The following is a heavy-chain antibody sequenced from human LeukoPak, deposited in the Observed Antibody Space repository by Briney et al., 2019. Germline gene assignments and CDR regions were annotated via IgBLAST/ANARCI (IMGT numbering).Heavy chain of an antibody. Sequence: GGSLRLSCAASGFTLSSYSMNWVRQAPGKGLEWVSYISSRSSYIFYADSVKGRFTTSRDNAKNPLYLLMNSLGADDRAVYYCARASDGDYGRAAFDYWSQGSLVTVSS. CDR1: GFTLSSYS. J-gene: IGHJ4*02. V-gene: IGHV3-21*01. CDR3: ARASDGDYGRAAFDY. D-gene: IGHD4-17*01. CDR2: ISSRSSYI.